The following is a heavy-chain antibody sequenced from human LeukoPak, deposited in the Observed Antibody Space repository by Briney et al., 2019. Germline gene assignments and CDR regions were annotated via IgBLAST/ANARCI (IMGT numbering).Heavy chain of an antibody. D-gene: IGHD7-27*01. V-gene: IGHV5-51*01. J-gene: IGHJ3*02. CDR1: GYSLTSYW. CDR3: ARLGWGSPPGAFDI. CDR2: IYPVDSDT. Sequence: GESLKISCKGSGYSLTSYWIGWVRQMPGKGLEWMGIIYPVDSDTRYSPSFQGQVTISADKSISTAYLQWGGLKASETAMYYCARLGWGSPPGAFDIWGQGTMVTVSS.